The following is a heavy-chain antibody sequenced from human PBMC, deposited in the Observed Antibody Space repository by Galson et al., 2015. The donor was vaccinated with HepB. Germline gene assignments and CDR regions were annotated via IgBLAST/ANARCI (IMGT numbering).Heavy chain of an antibody. CDR1: GFTFSNYA. CDR2: LTGNGGTT. V-gene: IGHV3-64*01. Sequence: SLRIACAASGFTFSNYAMHWVRQAPGKGAEYVSALTGNGGTTHYANPVKGRFTISGDISRNTMYLQTDSLRPEDMAVYYCARERESSGYFGYFDLWGRGTPVIVSS. CDR3: ARERESSGYFGYFDL. J-gene: IGHJ2*01. D-gene: IGHD3-22*01.